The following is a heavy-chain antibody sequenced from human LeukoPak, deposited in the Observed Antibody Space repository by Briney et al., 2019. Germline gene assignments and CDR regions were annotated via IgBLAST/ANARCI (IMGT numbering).Heavy chain of an antibody. CDR1: GYTFTSYG. V-gene: IGHV1-18*01. CDR3: ARDPLEYYYDSSGYYAY. D-gene: IGHD3-22*01. CDR2: ISAYNGNT. Sequence: ASVKVSCKASGYTFTSYGITWVRQAPGQGLEWMGWISAYNGNTNYAQKFQGRVTMTTDTSTSTAYMELRSLKSDDTAVYCCARDPLEYYYDSSGYYAYWGQGALITVSS. J-gene: IGHJ4*02.